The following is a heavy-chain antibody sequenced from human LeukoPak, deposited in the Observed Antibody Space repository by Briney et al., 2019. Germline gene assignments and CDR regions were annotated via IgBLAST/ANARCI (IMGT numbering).Heavy chain of an antibody. CDR2: ISSSSSTI. Sequence: GGSLRLSCAASGFTFSSYSMNWVRQAPGKGLEWVSYISSSSSTIYYADSVKGRFTISRDNAKNSLYLQMNSLRAEDTAVYYCARGWDYGHYRFDYWGQGTLVTVSS. D-gene: IGHD4-17*01. CDR3: ARGWDYGHYRFDY. CDR1: GFTFSSYS. V-gene: IGHV3-48*04. J-gene: IGHJ4*02.